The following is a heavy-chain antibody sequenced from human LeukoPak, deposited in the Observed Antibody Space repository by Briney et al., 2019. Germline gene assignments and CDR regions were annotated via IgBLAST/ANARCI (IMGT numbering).Heavy chain of an antibody. CDR2: IYYSGST. Sequence: SETLSLTCTVSGGSISSHYRSWIRQPPGKGLEWIGYIYYSGSTNYNPSLKSRVTISVDTSKNQFSLKLSSVTAADTAVYYCARADHFWSGSFDYWGQGTLVTVSS. V-gene: IGHV4-59*11. CDR1: GGSISSHY. D-gene: IGHD3-3*02. J-gene: IGHJ4*02. CDR3: ARADHFWSGSFDY.